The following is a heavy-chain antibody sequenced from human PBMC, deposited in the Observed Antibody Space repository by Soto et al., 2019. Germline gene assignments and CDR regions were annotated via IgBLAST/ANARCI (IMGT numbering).Heavy chain of an antibody. Sequence: EVQLVESGGGLVQPGRSLRLSCAASGFTFDDYAMHWVRQAPGKGLEWVSGISWNSGSIGYADSVKGRFTISRDNAKNSLYLQMNSLRAEDTALYYCAKDIRLSGSSWFDYWGQGTLVTVSS. J-gene: IGHJ4*02. D-gene: IGHD6-13*01. CDR2: ISWNSGSI. CDR1: GFTFDDYA. CDR3: AKDIRLSGSSWFDY. V-gene: IGHV3-9*01.